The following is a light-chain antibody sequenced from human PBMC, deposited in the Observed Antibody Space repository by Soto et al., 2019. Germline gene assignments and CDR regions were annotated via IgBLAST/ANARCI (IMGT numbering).Light chain of an antibody. Sequence: EIVLTQSPATLSLSPGESATLSCRASQSISSYLAWYQQKPGQAPRLLVYDASNRATAIPARFSGSGSGTDFTLTISSLEPEDFAVYFGQQRGNWPPTFGGGTKVESK. CDR1: QSISSY. V-gene: IGKV3-11*01. CDR2: DAS. CDR3: QQRGNWPPT. J-gene: IGKJ4*01.